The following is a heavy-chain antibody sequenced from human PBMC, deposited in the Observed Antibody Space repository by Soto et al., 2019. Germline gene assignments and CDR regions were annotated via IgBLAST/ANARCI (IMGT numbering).Heavy chain of an antibody. CDR3: AKDIVATITLFDY. V-gene: IGHV3-30*18. CDR2: ISYDGSNK. Sequence: PGGSLRLSCAASGFTFSSYGMHWVRQAPGKGLEWVAVISYDGSNKYYADSVKGRFTISRDNSKNTLYLQMNSLRAEDTAVYYCAKDIVATITLFDYWGQGTLVTVSS. CDR1: GFTFSSYG. D-gene: IGHD5-12*01. J-gene: IGHJ4*02.